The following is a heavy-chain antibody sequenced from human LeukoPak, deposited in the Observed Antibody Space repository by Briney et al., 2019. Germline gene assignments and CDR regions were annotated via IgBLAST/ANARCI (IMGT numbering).Heavy chain of an antibody. CDR3: ASDNMASSGWYGSYYYYMDV. V-gene: IGHV4-59*01. CDR1: GGPISSYY. Sequence: SETLSLTCTVSGGPISSYYWSWIRQPPGKGLEWIGYIYYSGSTNYNPSLKSRVTISVDTSKNQFSLKLSSVTAADTAVYYCASDNMASSGWYGSYYYYMDVWGKGTTVTVSS. J-gene: IGHJ6*03. D-gene: IGHD6-19*01. CDR2: IYYSGST.